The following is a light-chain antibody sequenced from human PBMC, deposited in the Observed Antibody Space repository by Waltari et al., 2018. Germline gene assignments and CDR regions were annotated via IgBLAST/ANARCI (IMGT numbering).Light chain of an antibody. CDR3: SSETTSHTLL. CDR2: EVS. Sequence: QSALTQPASMSGSPGQSITISCTGTSSDVGYYNYVSWYQQHPGKAPKLMIYEVSHRPSGVSNRFSCSKSGNTASLIISGLQAEDEADYYCSSETTSHTLLFGGGTKLTVL. J-gene: IGLJ3*02. V-gene: IGLV2-14*01. CDR1: SSDVGYYNY.